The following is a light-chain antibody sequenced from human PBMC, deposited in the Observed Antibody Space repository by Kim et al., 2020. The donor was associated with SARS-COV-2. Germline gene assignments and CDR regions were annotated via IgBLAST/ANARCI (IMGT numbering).Light chain of an antibody. CDR2: DAS. CDR3: QQYDKHPIT. J-gene: IGKJ5*01. Sequence: DIQMTQSPSSLSASVGDRVTITCRASQDFSNYLNWYEQKPGKAPKLLIYDASNLETGVPSRFSGGGSGTDFTFTISSLQPEDIATYYCQQYDKHPITFGQGTRVEIK. V-gene: IGKV1-33*01. CDR1: QDFSNY.